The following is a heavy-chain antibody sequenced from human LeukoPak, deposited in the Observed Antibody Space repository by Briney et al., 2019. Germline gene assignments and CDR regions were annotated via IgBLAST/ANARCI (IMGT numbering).Heavy chain of an antibody. CDR2: INHSGST. V-gene: IGHV4-34*01. Sequence: SETLSLTCAVYGGSFSGYYWSWIRQPPGKGLEWIGEINHSGSTNYNPSLKSRVTISVDTSKNQFSLKLSSVTAAVTAVYYCASPYSRPSDYWGQGPLVTVSS. D-gene: IGHD3-16*01. J-gene: IGHJ4*02. CDR3: ASPYSRPSDY. CDR1: GGSFSGYY.